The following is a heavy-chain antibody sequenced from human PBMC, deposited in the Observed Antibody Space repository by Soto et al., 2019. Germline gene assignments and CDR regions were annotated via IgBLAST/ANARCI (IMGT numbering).Heavy chain of an antibody. J-gene: IGHJ3*02. CDR2: INAGNGNT. V-gene: IGHV1-3*01. D-gene: IGHD3-16*02. CDR3: ARDVRFGQISYDAFDI. CDR1: GYTFTSYA. Sequence: ASVKVSCKASGYTFTSYAMHWVRQAPGQRLEWMGWINAGNGNTKYSQKFQGRVTITRDTSASTAYMELSSLRSEDTAVYYCARDVRFGQISYDAFDIWGQGTMVTV.